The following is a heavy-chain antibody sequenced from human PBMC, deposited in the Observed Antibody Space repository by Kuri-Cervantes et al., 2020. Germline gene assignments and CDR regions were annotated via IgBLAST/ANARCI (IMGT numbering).Heavy chain of an antibody. V-gene: IGHV4-59*01. Sequence: SETLSPTCTVSGGSISSYYWSWIRQPPGKRLEWIGYIYDSGSTNYNPSLKSRVTISVDTSKNQFSLKLSSVTAADTAVYYCARVIAAWYYGMDVWGQGTTVTVSS. D-gene: IGHD6-25*01. CDR3: ARVIAAWYYGMDV. J-gene: IGHJ6*02. CDR1: GGSISSYY. CDR2: IYDSGST.